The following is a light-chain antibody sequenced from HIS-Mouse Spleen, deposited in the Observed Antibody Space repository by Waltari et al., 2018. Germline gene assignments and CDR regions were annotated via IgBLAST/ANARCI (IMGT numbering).Light chain of an antibody. J-gene: IGLJ2*01. CDR1: ALPKKY. V-gene: IGLV3-10*01. Sequence: SYELTQPPSVSVSPGQTARITCSGDALPKKYAYWYQKQSGQAPVLVIYEDSKRPSGMPERFSGSSSGTMATLTISGAQVEDEADYYCYSTDSSGNHRVFGGGTKLTVL. CDR3: YSTDSSGNHRV. CDR2: EDS.